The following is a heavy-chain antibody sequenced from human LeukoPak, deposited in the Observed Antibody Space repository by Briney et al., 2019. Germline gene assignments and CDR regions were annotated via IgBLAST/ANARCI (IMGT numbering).Heavy chain of an antibody. CDR1: GGSISSGGYY. CDR3: ARLSIAARPVDY. Sequence: PSETLSLTCTVSGGSISSGGYYWSWIRQHPGKGLEWIGYIYYSGSTYYNPSLKSRVTISVDTSKNQFSLKLSSVTAADTAVYYCARLSIAARPVDYWGQGTLATVSS. CDR2: IYYSGST. V-gene: IGHV4-31*03. D-gene: IGHD6-6*01. J-gene: IGHJ4*02.